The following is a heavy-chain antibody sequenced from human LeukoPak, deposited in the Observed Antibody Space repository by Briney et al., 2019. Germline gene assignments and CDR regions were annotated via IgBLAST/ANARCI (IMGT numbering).Heavy chain of an antibody. J-gene: IGHJ4*02. D-gene: IGHD3-10*01. CDR1: GYTFTSYD. CDR2: MNPNSGNT. Sequence: ASVKVSCKASGYTFTSYDINWVRQATGQGLEWMGWMNPNSGNTGYAQKFQGRVTMTRNTSISTAYMELSSLRSEDTAVYYCARGRDLLWFGEAPRWGQGTLVTVSS. CDR3: ARGRDLLWFGEAPR. V-gene: IGHV1-8*01.